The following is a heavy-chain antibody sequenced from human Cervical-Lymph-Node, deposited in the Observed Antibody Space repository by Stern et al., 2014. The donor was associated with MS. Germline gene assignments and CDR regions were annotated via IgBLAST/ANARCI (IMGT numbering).Heavy chain of an antibody. CDR2: IYTTGST. CDR3: AREGDFDILTGYYKNWFDP. CDR1: GGSISSGSYY. D-gene: IGHD3-9*01. J-gene: IGHJ5*02. Sequence: QVQLQESGPGLVKPSQTLSLTCTVSGGSISSGSYYWSWIRQPAGKGLEWIGRIYTTGSTNYNPSLKSRVTIAVDTTKTQVSLRLSSVTAADTAVYYCAREGDFDILTGYYKNWFDPWGQGTLVTVSS. V-gene: IGHV4-61*02.